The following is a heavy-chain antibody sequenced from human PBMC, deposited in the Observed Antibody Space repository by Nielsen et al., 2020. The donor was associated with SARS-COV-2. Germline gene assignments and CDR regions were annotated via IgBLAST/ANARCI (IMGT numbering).Heavy chain of an antibody. Sequence: SCKVSGYTLTELSMNWVRQAPGKGLEWVSSISSSSSYIYYADSVKGRFTISRDNAKNSLYLQMNSLRAEDTAVYYCARDYHGGGFDYWGQGTLVTVSS. CDR3: ARDYHGGGFDY. CDR1: GYTLTELS. J-gene: IGHJ4*02. D-gene: IGHD4-23*01. CDR2: ISSSSSYI. V-gene: IGHV3-21*01.